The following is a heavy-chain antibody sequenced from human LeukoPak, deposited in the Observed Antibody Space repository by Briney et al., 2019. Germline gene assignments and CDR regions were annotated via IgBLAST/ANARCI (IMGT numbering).Heavy chain of an antibody. D-gene: IGHD4-23*01. J-gene: IGHJ3*02. Sequence: ASVKVSCKASGGTFSSYAISWVRQAPGQGLEWMGRIIPIFGTANYAQKFQGRVTTTADKSTSTAYMELSSLRSEDTAVYYCARGVSYGGKPSNDAFDIWGQGTMVTVSS. CDR3: ARGVSYGGKPSNDAFDI. V-gene: IGHV1-69*06. CDR2: IIPIFGTA. CDR1: GGTFSSYA.